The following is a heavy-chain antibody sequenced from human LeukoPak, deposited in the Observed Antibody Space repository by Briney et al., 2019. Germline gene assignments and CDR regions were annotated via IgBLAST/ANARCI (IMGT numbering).Heavy chain of an antibody. J-gene: IGHJ2*01. CDR1: GFTISNYE. CDR3: ASKTERPGAVGRGRYCDL. Sequence: GGSLTLSCTASGFTISNYELIRVRQAPGKGLEWISYISVAGSAMNYADSVKGRFTTSREDAKNSLFLQMNGLRAADTGFYFCASKTERPGAVGRGRYCDLWGRGTLIIVSS. D-gene: IGHD6-13*01. V-gene: IGHV3-48*03. CDR2: ISVAGSAM.